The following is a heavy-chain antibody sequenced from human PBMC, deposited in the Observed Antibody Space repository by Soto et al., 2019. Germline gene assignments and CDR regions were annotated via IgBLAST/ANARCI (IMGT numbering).Heavy chain of an antibody. J-gene: IGHJ4*02. D-gene: IGHD3-16*01. CDR2: ISGSGGST. Sequence: GGSLRLSCAASGFTLSSYAMSWVRQAPGKGLEWVSAISGSGGSTYYADSVKGRFTISRDNSKNTLYLQMNSLRAEDTAVYYCAKDGGVSSHPFDYWGQGTLVTVSS. CDR1: GFTLSSYA. CDR3: AKDGGVSSHPFDY. V-gene: IGHV3-23*01.